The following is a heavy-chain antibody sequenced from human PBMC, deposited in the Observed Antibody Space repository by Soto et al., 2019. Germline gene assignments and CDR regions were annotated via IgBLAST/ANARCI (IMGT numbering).Heavy chain of an antibody. J-gene: IGHJ5*02. D-gene: IGHD3-22*01. V-gene: IGHV4-59*06. CDR3: AREIYYDSSGYYKERWFDP. Sequence: SATLSLPCTFSGCSISSYYWSWIRQPPGKGLEWIGYIYYSGSTYYNPSLKSRVTISVDTSKNQFSLKLSSVTAADTAVYYCAREIYYDSSGYYKERWFDPWGQGNLVTVSA. CDR1: GCSISSYY. CDR2: IYYSGST.